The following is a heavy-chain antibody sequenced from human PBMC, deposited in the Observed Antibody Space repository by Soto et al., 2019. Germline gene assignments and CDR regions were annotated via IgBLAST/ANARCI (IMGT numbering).Heavy chain of an antibody. Sequence: EVQLLESGGGLVQPGGSLRLSCAAPGFSFSSYAMSWIRQAPGKGLEWVSSISGSGDSTYYADSVKGRFTISRDNSNHTLFLQVNSLRGEDTALYYCAKQYPYGANDYWGQGTLVTVSS. CDR3: AKQYPYGANDY. D-gene: IGHD1-26*01. CDR2: ISGSGDST. J-gene: IGHJ4*02. V-gene: IGHV3-23*01. CDR1: GFSFSSYA.